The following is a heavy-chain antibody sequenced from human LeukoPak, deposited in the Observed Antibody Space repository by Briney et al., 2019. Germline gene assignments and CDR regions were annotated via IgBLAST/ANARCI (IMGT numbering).Heavy chain of an antibody. CDR2: IRYDGSNK. J-gene: IGHJ4*02. Sequence: GGSLRLSCAASGFTFSSYGVHWVRQAPGKGLEWVAFIRYDGSNKYYADSVKGRFTISRDNSKNTLYLQMNSLRAEDTAVYYCAKDTLRAPYSGSYQGYYFDYWGQGTLVTVSS. CDR1: GFTFSSYG. V-gene: IGHV3-30*02. D-gene: IGHD1-26*01. CDR3: AKDTLRAPYSGSYQGYYFDY.